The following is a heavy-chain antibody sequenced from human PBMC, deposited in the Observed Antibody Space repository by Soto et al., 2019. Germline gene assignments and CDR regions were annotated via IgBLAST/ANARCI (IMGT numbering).Heavy chain of an antibody. V-gene: IGHV3-30*18. CDR3: AKEAGGYDYYFDY. Sequence: LRLSCAASGFTFSSYGMHWVRQAPGKGLEWVAVISYDGSNKYYADAVKGRFTISRDNSKNTLYLQMNSLRAKDTAVYYCAKEAGGYDYYFDYWGQGTLVTVSS. CDR1: GFTFSSYG. CDR2: ISYDGSNK. D-gene: IGHD5-12*01. J-gene: IGHJ4*02.